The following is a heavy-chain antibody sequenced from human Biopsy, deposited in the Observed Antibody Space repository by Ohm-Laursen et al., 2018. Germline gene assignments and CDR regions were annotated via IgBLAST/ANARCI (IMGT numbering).Heavy chain of an antibody. CDR2: INHRGRS. V-gene: IGHV4-34*01. Sequence: GTLSLTCEVSGESFSDYYWSWIRQSPGKGLEWIGEINHRGRSSYSPSLQSRVTISVDASKNQFSLNMESVTAADTAVYFCAREGGGLLPIRLTDFWGPGMMVTVSS. CDR3: AREGGGLLPIRLTDF. CDR1: GESFSDYY. J-gene: IGHJ4*02. D-gene: IGHD1-26*01.